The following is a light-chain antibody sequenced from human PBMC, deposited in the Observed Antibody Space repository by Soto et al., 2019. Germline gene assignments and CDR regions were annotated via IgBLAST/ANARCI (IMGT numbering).Light chain of an antibody. CDR1: SGSIGSTY. CDR2: EDN. V-gene: IGLV6-57*04. Sequence: FLLTQPHSVSESPGQTVTISCIRTSGSIGSTYVPWYQQRQGSVPTTVIYEDNQRPSGVPDRFSGSIDSSANSAFLTITELETEDETDYYGQAFESSMMAFGGGTKLTVL. CDR3: QAFESSMMA. J-gene: IGLJ2*01.